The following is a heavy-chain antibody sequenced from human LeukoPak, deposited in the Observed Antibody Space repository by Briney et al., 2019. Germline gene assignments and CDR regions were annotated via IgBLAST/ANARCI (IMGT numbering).Heavy chain of an antibody. D-gene: IGHD6-6*01. V-gene: IGHV3-33*01. CDR1: GFTFSTYG. Sequence: GGSLRLSCAASGFTFSTYGMHWVRQAPGKRLEWVAVTWYDGSYKYYGDSVKGRFTISRDNSKNTLYLQMASLRVEDTAVYYCAREYSSSSGRAFDIWGQGTMVTVSS. CDR3: AREYSSSSGRAFDI. CDR2: TWYDGSYK. J-gene: IGHJ3*02.